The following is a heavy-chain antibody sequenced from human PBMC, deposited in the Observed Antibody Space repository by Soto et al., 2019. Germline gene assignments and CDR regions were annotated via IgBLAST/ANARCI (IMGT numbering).Heavy chain of an antibody. CDR1: GDSVSSNSDT. CDR2: TYYRSKLCN. Sequence: SQTLSLTCAISGDSVSSNSDTWNWIRQSPSRGLEWLGRTYYRSKLCNDYALSVKGRITIIPDTSENQFSLQLNSVTPEDTAVYYCARKRASDAFDIWGQGTMVTVSS. J-gene: IGHJ3*02. CDR3: ARKRASDAFDI. V-gene: IGHV6-1*01.